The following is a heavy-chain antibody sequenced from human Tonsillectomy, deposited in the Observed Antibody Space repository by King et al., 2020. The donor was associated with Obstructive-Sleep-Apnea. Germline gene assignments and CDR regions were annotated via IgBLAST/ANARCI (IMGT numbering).Heavy chain of an antibody. CDR2: ISWNSGSI. D-gene: IGHD6-19*01. J-gene: IGHJ4*02. CDR3: AKDGSSGWAGIFL. V-gene: IGHV3-9*01. CDR1: GFTFDDYA. Sequence: VQLVESGGGLVQPGRSLRLSCAASGFTFDDYAMHWVRQAPGKGLEWVSGISWNSGSIGYADSVKGRFTISRDNAKNSLYLQMNSLRAEDTALYYCAKDGSSGWAGIFLWGQGTLVTVSS.